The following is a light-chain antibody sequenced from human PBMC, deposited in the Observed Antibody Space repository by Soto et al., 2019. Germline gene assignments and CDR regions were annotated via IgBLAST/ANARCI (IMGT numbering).Light chain of an antibody. V-gene: IGKV1-27*01. J-gene: IGKJ4*01. Sequence: DIQMTQSPSSLSASVGDRVTITCRASQDISNSLAWYQQKPGKVPKVLIYAASISQSGVPARFSGSGFGTDFTLTISSLQPEDVASYYCQKYDSAPLTFGGGTKVEI. CDR1: QDISNS. CDR2: AAS. CDR3: QKYDSAPLT.